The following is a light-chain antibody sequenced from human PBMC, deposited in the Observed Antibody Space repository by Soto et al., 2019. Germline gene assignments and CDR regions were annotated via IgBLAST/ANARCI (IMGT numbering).Light chain of an antibody. CDR1: QSVSSSY. CDR2: GAS. V-gene: IGKV3-20*01. J-gene: IGKJ5*01. Sequence: EIVLTQSPGTLSLSPGERATLSCRASQSVSSSYLAWYQQKPGQAPRLLIYGASSRATGIPDRFSGSGSGTAFTLTINSLQPEDFALYTCQQYTNWPLNTFGQGARLEI. CDR3: QQYTNWPLNT.